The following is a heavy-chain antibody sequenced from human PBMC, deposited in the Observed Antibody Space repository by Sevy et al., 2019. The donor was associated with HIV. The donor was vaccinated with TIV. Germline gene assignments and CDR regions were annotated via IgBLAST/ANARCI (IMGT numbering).Heavy chain of an antibody. Sequence: GGSLRLSCAASGFSISNNYTAWVRQAPGKGLEWVSVMYSGGSPYYADSVKGRFALSRDMSKNTVYLQMNSLRAEDTAVYYCARGYCGGGGCTAFDPWGQGTLVTVSS. V-gene: IGHV3-53*01. CDR3: ARGYCGGGGCTAFDP. J-gene: IGHJ5*02. D-gene: IGHD2-21*01. CDR1: GFSISNNY. CDR2: MYSGGSP.